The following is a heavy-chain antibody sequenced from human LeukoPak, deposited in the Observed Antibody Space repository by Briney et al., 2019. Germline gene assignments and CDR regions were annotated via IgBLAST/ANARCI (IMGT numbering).Heavy chain of an antibody. D-gene: IGHD3-10*01. CDR2: MNPNSGNT. J-gene: IGHJ5*02. V-gene: IGHV1-8*03. Sequence: GASVKVSCKASGYTFTGYYMHWVRQATGQGLEWMGWMNPNSGNTGYAQKFQGRVTITRNTSISTAYMELSSLRSEDTAVYYCARGVGSGSYYNVFFWFDPWGQGTLVTVSS. CDR3: ARGVGSGSYYNVFFWFDP. CDR1: GYTFTGYY.